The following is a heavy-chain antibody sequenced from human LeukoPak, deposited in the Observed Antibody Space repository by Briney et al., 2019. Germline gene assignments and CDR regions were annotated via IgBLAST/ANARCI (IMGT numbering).Heavy chain of an antibody. CDR3: AKDRIVVVVAPDY. V-gene: IGHV3-23*01. CDR2: ISGSGGST. J-gene: IGHJ4*02. Sequence: GGSLGLSCAASGFTFSSYAMSWVRQAPGKGLEWVSAISGSGGSTYYADSVKGRFTISRDNSKNTLYLQMNSLRAEDTAVYYCAKDRIVVVVAPDYWGQGTLVTVSS. CDR1: GFTFSSYA. D-gene: IGHD2-15*01.